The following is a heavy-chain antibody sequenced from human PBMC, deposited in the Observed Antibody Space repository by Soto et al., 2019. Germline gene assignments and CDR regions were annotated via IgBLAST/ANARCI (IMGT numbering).Heavy chain of an antibody. V-gene: IGHV3-23*01. CDR2: ISGSGGST. CDR3: AKNLIFGVVIAYYFDY. CDR1: GFTFSSYA. J-gene: IGHJ4*02. D-gene: IGHD3-3*01. Sequence: EVQLLESGGGLVQPGGSLRLSCAASGFTFSSYAMSWVRQAPGKGLEWVSAISGSGGSTYFADSVKGRFTISRDNSKNTVDRQMDRLRAEETAVYYCAKNLIFGVVIAYYFDYWGQGTLVTVSS.